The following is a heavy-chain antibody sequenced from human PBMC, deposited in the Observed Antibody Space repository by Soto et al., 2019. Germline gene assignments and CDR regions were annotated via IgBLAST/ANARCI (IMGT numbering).Heavy chain of an antibody. D-gene: IGHD5-12*01. CDR1: GGSISSGGYY. J-gene: IGHJ6*02. CDR3: ARDLHGADYPYYGMDV. V-gene: IGHV4-31*03. CDR2: IYYSGST. Sequence: SETLSLTCTVSGGSISSGGYYWSWIRQHPGKGLEWIGYIYYSGSTYYNPSLKSRVTISVDTSKNQFSLKLSSVTAADTAVYYCARDLHGADYPYYGMDVWGQGTTVTVSS.